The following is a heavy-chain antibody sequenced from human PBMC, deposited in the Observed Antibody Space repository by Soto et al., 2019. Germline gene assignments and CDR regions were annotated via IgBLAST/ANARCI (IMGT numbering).Heavy chain of an antibody. CDR3: AMGLGCSGGSCYSIDY. D-gene: IGHD2-15*01. CDR1: GFTFSSYA. CDR2: ISGSGGST. J-gene: IGHJ4*02. Sequence: HPGGSLRLSCAASGFTFSSYAMSWVRQAPGKGLEWVSAISGSGGSTYYADSVKGRFTISRDNSKNTLYLQMNSLRAEDTAVYYCAMGLGCSGGSCYSIDYWGQGTLVTVSS. V-gene: IGHV3-23*01.